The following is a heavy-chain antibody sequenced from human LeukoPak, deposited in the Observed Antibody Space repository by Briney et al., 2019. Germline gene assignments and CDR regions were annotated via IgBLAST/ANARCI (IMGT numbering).Heavy chain of an antibody. D-gene: IGHD3-16*02. V-gene: IGHV1-2*02. CDR1: GYTFTSYG. J-gene: IGHJ4*02. Sequence: ASVTVSCKASGYTFTSYGISWVRQAPGQGLEWMGWINPNSGGTNYAQKFQGRVTMTRDTSISTAYMELSRLRSDDTAVYYCARGEAFGGVIVDYWGQGTLVTVSS. CDR3: ARGEAFGGVIVDY. CDR2: INPNSGGT.